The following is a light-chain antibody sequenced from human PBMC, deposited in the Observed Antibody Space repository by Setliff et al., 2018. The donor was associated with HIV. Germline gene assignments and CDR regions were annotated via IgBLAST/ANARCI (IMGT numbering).Light chain of an antibody. CDR1: SSDVGGYKY. J-gene: IGLJ1*01. CDR2: EVS. Sequence: QSVLTQPASVSGSPGRSITISCTGTSSDVGGYKYVYWYQQHPGKAPKLMIYEVSNRPSGISNRFSGSKSGNTASLTISGLQAEDEADYYCSSYRSGNTLVFGTGTKVTVL. CDR3: SSYRSGNTLV. V-gene: IGLV2-14*01.